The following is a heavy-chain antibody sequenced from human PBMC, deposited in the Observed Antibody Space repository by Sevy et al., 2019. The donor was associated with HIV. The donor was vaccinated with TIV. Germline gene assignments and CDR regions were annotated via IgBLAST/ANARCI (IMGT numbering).Heavy chain of an antibody. D-gene: IGHD6-13*01. J-gene: IGHJ6*02. CDR1: GGSFSGYY. V-gene: IGHV4-34*01. Sequence: SETLSLTCAVYGGSFSGYYWSWIRQPPGKGLEWIGEINHSGSTNYNPSLKSPVTISVDTSKNQFSLKLSSVTAADTAVYYCARGRGSSWPNYYYYYGMDVWGQGTTVTVSS. CDR2: INHSGST. CDR3: ARGRGSSWPNYYYYYGMDV.